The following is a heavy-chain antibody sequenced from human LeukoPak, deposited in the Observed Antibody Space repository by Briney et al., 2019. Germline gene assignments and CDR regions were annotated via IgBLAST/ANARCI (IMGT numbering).Heavy chain of an antibody. CDR2: IYYSGST. CDR1: GGSISSYY. V-gene: IGHV4-59*01. J-gene: IGHJ4*02. D-gene: IGHD2-2*01. CDR3: ARAYCSRTTCYFDH. Sequence: SETLSLTCTVSGGSISSYYWSWIRQPPGKGLEWIGYIYYSGSTNYNPSLKSRVTISVDTSKNQFSLKLNSVTAADTAVYYCARAYCSRTTCYFDHWGQGTLVTVSS.